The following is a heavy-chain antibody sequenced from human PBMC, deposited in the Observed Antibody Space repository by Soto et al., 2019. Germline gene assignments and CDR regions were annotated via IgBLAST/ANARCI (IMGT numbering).Heavy chain of an antibody. V-gene: IGHV6-1*01. CDR2: TYYRSKWYN. D-gene: IGHD5-18*01. Sequence: PSQTLSLTCAISGDSVSSNSAAWNWIRQSQSRGLEWLGRTYYRSKWYNDYAVSVKSRITINPDTSKNQFSLQLNSVTPEDTAVYYCARGLAMDTAMVFWFDPWGQGTLVTVSS. CDR3: ARGLAMDTAMVFWFDP. J-gene: IGHJ5*02. CDR1: GDSVSSNSAA.